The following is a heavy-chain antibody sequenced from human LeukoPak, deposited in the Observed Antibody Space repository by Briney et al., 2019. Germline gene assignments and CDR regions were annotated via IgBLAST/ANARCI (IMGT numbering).Heavy chain of an antibody. Sequence: GGSLRLSCAASGFTFSSYAMSWVRQAPGKGLEWVSGISGSGGTTYYADSVEGRFTISRDNSKNTLYLQMNSLRAEDTAVYYCAKDRGNTMVRGITAFDYWGQGTLVTVSS. CDR3: AKDRGNTMVRGITAFDY. V-gene: IGHV3-23*01. D-gene: IGHD3-10*01. CDR2: ISGSGGTT. J-gene: IGHJ4*02. CDR1: GFTFSSYA.